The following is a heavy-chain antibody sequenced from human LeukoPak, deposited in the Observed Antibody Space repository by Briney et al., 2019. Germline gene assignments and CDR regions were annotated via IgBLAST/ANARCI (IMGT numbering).Heavy chain of an antibody. CDR2: IHSGGST. J-gene: IGHJ3*02. CDR3: ASVISMIVVADDAFDI. D-gene: IGHD3-22*01. Sequence: PGGSLRLSCAASGFTVSSNYMSWVRQAPGKGLEWVSVIHSGGSTYYADSVKGRFTISRDNSKNTLYLQMNSLRAEDTAVYYCASVISMIVVADDAFDIWGQGTMVTVSS. CDR1: GFTVSSNY. V-gene: IGHV3-53*01.